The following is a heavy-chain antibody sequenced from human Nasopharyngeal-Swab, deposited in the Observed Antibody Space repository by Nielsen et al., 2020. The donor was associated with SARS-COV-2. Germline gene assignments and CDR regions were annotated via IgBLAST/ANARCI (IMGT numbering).Heavy chain of an antibody. CDR3: ARVFPGHYDILAAYSDYYYMDV. V-gene: IGHV4-31*02. D-gene: IGHD3-9*01. J-gene: IGHJ6*03. CDR2: ISYSGIS. Sequence: IRQHPGKGREWIGYISYSGISDYIPSRKSRLTISVDTPKNQNSLRLSSLTAADSAVYYRARVFPGHYDILAAYSDYYYMDVWGTGTTVTVSS.